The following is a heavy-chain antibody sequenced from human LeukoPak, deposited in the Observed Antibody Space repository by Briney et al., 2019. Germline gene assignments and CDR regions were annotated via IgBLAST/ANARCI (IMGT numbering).Heavy chain of an antibody. CDR3: ARHGGSYFYY. V-gene: IGHV4-59*08. CDR2: IYYSGTT. Sequence: SETLSLTCTVSGGSISSYYWSWIRQAPGKGLEWIGYIYYSGTTKYNPSLMGRVSISVDTSKNQFSLRLSSVAAADMAVYYCARHGGSYFYYWGQGTLVTVSS. D-gene: IGHD1-26*01. J-gene: IGHJ4*02. CDR1: GGSISSYY.